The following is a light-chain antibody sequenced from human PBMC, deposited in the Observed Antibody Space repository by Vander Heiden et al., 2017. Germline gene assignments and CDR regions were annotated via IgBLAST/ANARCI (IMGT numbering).Light chain of an antibody. V-gene: IGKV3-20*01. CDR3: QQDGSSPLT. CDR1: QSVSSNC. J-gene: IGKJ4*01. Sequence: EIVLAQSPGTLSLSPGDRATLSCRASQSVSSNCLAWYQQKPGQAPRLLIYAASSRATGIPDRFSGSGSGTDFTLTISRLEPEDFAVYYCQQDGSSPLTFGGGTKVEIK. CDR2: AAS.